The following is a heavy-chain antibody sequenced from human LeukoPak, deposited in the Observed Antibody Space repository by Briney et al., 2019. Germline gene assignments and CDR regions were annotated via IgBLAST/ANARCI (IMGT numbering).Heavy chain of an antibody. Sequence: PGGSLPLSRPASGLTFSNYVMSWLRQAPGKGLEWVSAISGSGGSTYYAGSVKGRLIIYSHNPKKTLSLEMNNLTDRATAGYFCAKDQWELLFFYYWGQGTLVTVSS. D-gene: IGHD1-26*01. CDR3: AKDQWELLFFYY. CDR1: GLTFSNYV. J-gene: IGHJ4*02. CDR2: ISGSGGST. V-gene: IGHV3-23*01.